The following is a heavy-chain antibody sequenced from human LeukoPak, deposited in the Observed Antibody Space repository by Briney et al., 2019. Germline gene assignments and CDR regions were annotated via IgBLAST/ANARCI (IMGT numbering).Heavy chain of an antibody. CDR1: GDSVSSNSAA. CDR2: TYYRSKWYD. Sequence: SQTLSLTCAISGDSVSSNSAAWNWIRQSPSRGLEWLGKTYYRSKWYDDYAISVKGRIAVNPDTSKNQFSLQLNSVTPDDTAVYYCAREGPAFDIWGQGTMVTVSS. CDR3: AREGPAFDI. J-gene: IGHJ3*02. V-gene: IGHV6-1*01.